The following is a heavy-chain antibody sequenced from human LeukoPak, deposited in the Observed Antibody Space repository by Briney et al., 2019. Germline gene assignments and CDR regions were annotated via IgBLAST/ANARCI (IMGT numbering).Heavy chain of an antibody. V-gene: IGHV3-30*18. CDR3: AKDRRGGQASAFDY. D-gene: IGHD3-16*01. CDR2: ISYDGSNK. CDR1: GFTFSSYG. J-gene: IGHJ4*02. Sequence: PGGSLRLSCAASGFTFSSYGMHWVRQAPGKGLEWVAVISYDGSNKYYADSVKGRFTISRDNSKNTLYLQMNSLRAEDTAVYYCAKDRRGGQASAFDYWGQGTLVTVSS.